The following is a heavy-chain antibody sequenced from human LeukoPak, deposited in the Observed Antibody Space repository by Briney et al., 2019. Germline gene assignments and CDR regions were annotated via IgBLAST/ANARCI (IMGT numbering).Heavy chain of an antibody. CDR1: GFTFSSYG. V-gene: IGHV3-30*18. Sequence: GGSLRLSCAASGFTFSSYGMHWVRQAPGKGLEWVAVISNDGSNKYYADSVKGRFTISRDNSKNTLYLQMNSLRAEDTAVYYCAKDPITMIVVVSYYFDYWGQGTLVTVSS. CDR2: ISNDGSNK. J-gene: IGHJ4*02. CDR3: AKDPITMIVVVSYYFDY. D-gene: IGHD3-22*01.